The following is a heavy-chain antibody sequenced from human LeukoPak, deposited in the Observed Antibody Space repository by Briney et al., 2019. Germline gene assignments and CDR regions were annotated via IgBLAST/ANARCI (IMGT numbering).Heavy chain of an antibody. CDR2: IYYTGST. CDR3: ARANYFDY. J-gene: IGHJ4*02. Sequence: PSETLSLTCTVSGGSISRYYWSWFRQSPGTGLEWIESIYYTGSTNYNPSLKSRVTISVDTSKNQFSLKLSSLTAADTAVYYCARANYFDYWGQGTLVTVSS. V-gene: IGHV4-59*01. CDR1: GGSISRYY.